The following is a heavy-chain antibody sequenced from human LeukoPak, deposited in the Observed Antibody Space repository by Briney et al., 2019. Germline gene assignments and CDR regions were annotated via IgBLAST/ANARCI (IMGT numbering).Heavy chain of an antibody. D-gene: IGHD4-17*01. J-gene: IGHJ4*02. Sequence: GGSLRLSCAASGFTFSSYWMHWVRQAPGKGLEWVSSISSSSSYIYYADSVKGRFTISRDNAKNSLYLQMNSLRAEDTAVYYCARAPTVTTMTIGYWGQGTLVPSPQ. CDR2: ISSSSSYI. V-gene: IGHV3-21*01. CDR3: ARAPTVTTMTIGY. CDR1: GFTFSSYW.